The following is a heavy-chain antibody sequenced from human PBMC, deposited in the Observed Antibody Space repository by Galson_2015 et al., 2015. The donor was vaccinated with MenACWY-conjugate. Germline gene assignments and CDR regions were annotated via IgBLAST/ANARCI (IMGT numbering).Heavy chain of an antibody. Sequence: SLRLSCAASGFTFRNYWMTWVRQAPGKGLEWVASIKKDGSEKYYVDSVKGRFTISRDNAKNSLYLEMNSLRVEDTAVYSCASRTTNSYSGYAYGLGVWGQGTTVTVS. D-gene: IGHD3-22*01. J-gene: IGHJ6*02. V-gene: IGHV3-7*03. CDR2: IKKDGSEK. CDR1: GFTFRNYW. CDR3: ASRTTNSYSGYAYGLGV.